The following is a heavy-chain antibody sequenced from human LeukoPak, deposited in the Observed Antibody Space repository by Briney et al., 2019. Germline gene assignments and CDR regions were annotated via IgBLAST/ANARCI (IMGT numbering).Heavy chain of an antibody. CDR1: GYTFTSYD. Sequence: EASVKVSCKASGYTFTSYDINWVRQATGQGLEWMGWMNPNSGNTGYAQKFQGRVTMTRNTSISTAYMELSSLRSEDTAVYYCSRGGYSYEYYYYYYYMDVWGKGTTVTVSS. V-gene: IGHV1-8*02. CDR2: MNPNSGNT. CDR3: SRGGYSYEYYYYYYYMDV. D-gene: IGHD5-18*01. J-gene: IGHJ6*03.